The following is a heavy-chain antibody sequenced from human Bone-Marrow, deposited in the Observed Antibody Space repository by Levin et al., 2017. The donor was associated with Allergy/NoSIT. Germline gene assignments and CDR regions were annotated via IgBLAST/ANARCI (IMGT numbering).Heavy chain of an antibody. J-gene: IGHJ6*02. V-gene: IGHV3-30*03. Sequence: LSLTCAASGFNFEVYGIHWVRQAPGKGLEWVSIISYDGSEKYFADSVKGRFTISRDNAKNTVSLQMNSLRNEDTALYYCVRNSASTLGWSMDGWGQGTMVTVSS. CDR1: GFNFEVYG. D-gene: IGHD3-10*01. CDR3: VRNSASTLGWSMDG. CDR2: ISYDGSEK.